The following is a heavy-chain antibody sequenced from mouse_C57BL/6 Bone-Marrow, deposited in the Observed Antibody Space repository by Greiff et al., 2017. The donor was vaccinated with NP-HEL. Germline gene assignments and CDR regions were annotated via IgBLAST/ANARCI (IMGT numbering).Heavy chain of an antibody. J-gene: IGHJ4*01. V-gene: IGHV1-54*01. CDR2: INPGSGGT. CDR1: GYAFTNYL. D-gene: IGHD2-1*01. CDR3: ASYLYAMDY. Sequence: QVQLQQSGAELVRPGTSVKVSCKASGYAFTNYLIEWVKQRPGQGLEWIGVINPGSGGTNYNEKFKGKATLTADKSSSTAYMQLSSLTSEDSAVYFCASYLYAMDYWGQGTSVTGSS.